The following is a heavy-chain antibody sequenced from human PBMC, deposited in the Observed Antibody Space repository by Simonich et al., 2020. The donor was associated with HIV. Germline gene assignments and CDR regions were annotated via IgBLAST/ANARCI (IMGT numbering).Heavy chain of an antibody. CDR1: GGSFSGYY. J-gene: IGHJ4*02. D-gene: IGHD3-10*01. Sequence: QVQLQQWGAGLLKPSETLSLTCAVYGGSFSGYYWSWIRQPPGKGLEWIGEINHRGSTNNNPSLKSLVTISVDTSKNQFSLKLSSVTAADTAVYYCARVQYYGSGSPFFDYWGQGTLVTVSS. CDR2: INHRGST. CDR3: ARVQYYGSGSPFFDY. V-gene: IGHV4-34*01.